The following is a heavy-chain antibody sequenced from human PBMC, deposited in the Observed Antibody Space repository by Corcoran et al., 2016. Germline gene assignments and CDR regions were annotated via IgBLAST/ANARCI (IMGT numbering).Heavy chain of an antibody. CDR3: ARQVVTFFYGMDV. Sequence: QVQLVQSGAEVKKPGASVKVSCKASGYTFTDYYIHWVRQAPGQGLEGMGWILPNTGGTHYAQKFQGWVTMTSDTSISTAYMELSRLTSDDTAVYYCARQVVTFFYGMDVWGQGTTVTVSS. J-gene: IGHJ6*02. V-gene: IGHV1-2*04. CDR1: GYTFTDYY. D-gene: IGHD3-22*01. CDR2: ILPNTGGT.